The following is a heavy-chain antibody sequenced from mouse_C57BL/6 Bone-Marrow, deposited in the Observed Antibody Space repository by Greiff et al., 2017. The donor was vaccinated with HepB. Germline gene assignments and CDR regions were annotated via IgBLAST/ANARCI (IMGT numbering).Heavy chain of an antibody. CDR3: ARRGGGYFDV. J-gene: IGHJ1*03. CDR1: GYTFSTYW. Sequence: QVQLKQSGAELVKPGASVKISCKTSGYTFSTYWMNWVKQRPGKGLEWIGQIYPGDGDTNYNGKFKGKATLTADKSSSTAYMQLSSLTSEDSAVYFCARRGGGYFDVWGTGTTVTVSS. V-gene: IGHV1-80*01. CDR2: IYPGDGDT.